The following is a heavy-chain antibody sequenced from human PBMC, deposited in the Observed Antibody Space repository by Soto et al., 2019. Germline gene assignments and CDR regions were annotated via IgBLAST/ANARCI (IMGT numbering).Heavy chain of an antibody. Sequence: ASVKVSCKASGFTFTSSAVQWVRQARGQRLEWIGWIVVGSGNTNYAQKFQERVTITRDMSTSTAYMELSSLRSEDTAVYYCAAEEVEDTAMVRDYYYYYGMDVWGQGTTVTVS. V-gene: IGHV1-58*01. CDR1: GFTFTSSA. D-gene: IGHD5-18*01. CDR2: IVVGSGNT. J-gene: IGHJ6*02. CDR3: AAEEVEDTAMVRDYYYYYGMDV.